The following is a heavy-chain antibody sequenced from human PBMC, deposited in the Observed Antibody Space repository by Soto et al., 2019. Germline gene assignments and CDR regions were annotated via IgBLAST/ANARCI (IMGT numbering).Heavy chain of an antibody. D-gene: IGHD1-1*01. J-gene: IGHJ6*02. V-gene: IGHV4-59*01. Sequence: SETLSLTCTVSGGSISSYYWSWIRQPPGKGLEWIGYIYYSGSTNYNPSLKSRVTISVDTSKNQFSLKLSSVTAADTAVYYCARLRRDSYNFIRNYYYYGMDVWGQGTTVTVSS. CDR1: GGSISSYY. CDR2: IYYSGST. CDR3: ARLRRDSYNFIRNYYYYGMDV.